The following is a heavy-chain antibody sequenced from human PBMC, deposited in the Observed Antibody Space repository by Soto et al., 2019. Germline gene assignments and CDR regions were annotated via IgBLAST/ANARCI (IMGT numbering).Heavy chain of an antibody. CDR1: GFTFSSYA. CDR2: ISYDGSNK. Sequence: QVQLVESGGGVVQPGRSLRLSCAASGFTFSSYAMHWVRQAPGKGLEWVAVISYDGSNKYYADSVQGRFTISRDNSKNTLYLQMNSLRAEDTAVYYCAREFAESYYYYYGMDVWGQGTTVTVSS. CDR3: AREFAESYYYYYGMDV. V-gene: IGHV3-30-3*01. J-gene: IGHJ6*02. D-gene: IGHD2-21*01.